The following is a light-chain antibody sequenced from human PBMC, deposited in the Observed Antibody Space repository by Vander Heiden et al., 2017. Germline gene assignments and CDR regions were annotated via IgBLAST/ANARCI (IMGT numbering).Light chain of an antibody. CDR2: GNS. CDR3: QSYDSSLSGPVV. J-gene: IGLJ2*01. V-gene: IGLV1-40*01. CDR1: SSNIGAGYD. Sequence: QSVLTQPPSVSGAPGQRVTISCTGSSSNIGAGYDVHWYQQLPGTAPKLLIYGNSNRPSGVPDRFSCSKSGTSASLAITGLQAEDEADYYCQSYDSSLSGPVVFGGGTKLTVL.